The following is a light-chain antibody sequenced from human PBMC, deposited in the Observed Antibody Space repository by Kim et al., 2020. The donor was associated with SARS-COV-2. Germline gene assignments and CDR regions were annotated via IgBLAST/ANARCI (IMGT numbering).Light chain of an antibody. Sequence: ASVGDRVTITGRASQAIRSDLGWYQQKPGKAPKRLIYAVSTLQSGVPSRFSGSGSGTEFTLTISSLQPEDFATYYCLQHDRYPHTFGQGTKVDIK. CDR3: LQHDRYPHT. CDR2: AVS. J-gene: IGKJ2*01. V-gene: IGKV1-17*01. CDR1: QAIRSD.